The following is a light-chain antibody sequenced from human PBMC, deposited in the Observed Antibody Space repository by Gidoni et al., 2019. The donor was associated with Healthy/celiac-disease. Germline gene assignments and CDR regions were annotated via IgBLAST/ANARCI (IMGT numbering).Light chain of an antibody. CDR3: QQSYSTPLT. CDR2: SAS. J-gene: IGKJ4*01. Sequence: DIQMTQYPSSLSASVGDRVTITCRASQSISSYLNWYQQKPGTAPKLLIYSASSLQSGVPSRFSGSGSGTDFTLTISSLQPVDFATYYCQQSYSTPLTFGGGTKVEIK. V-gene: IGKV1-39*01. CDR1: QSISSY.